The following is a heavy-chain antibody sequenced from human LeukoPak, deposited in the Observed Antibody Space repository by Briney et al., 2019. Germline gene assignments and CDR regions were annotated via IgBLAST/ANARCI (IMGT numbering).Heavy chain of an antibody. CDR1: GFTFSGSA. V-gene: IGHV3-15*01. Sequence: GGSLRLSCAASGFTFSGSAMHWVRQAPGKGLEWVGRIKSKIDGGTTDYAAPVKGRFTISRDDSKNTVYLQMSSLKTEDTGVYYCTIDLMAVAGLFDYWGQGILVTVSS. D-gene: IGHD6-19*01. CDR3: TIDLMAVAGLFDY. CDR2: IKSKIDGGTT. J-gene: IGHJ4*02.